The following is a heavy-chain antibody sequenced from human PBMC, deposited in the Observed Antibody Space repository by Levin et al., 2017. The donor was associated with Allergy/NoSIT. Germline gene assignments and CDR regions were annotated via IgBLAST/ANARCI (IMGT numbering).Heavy chain of an antibody. D-gene: IGHD6-19*01. Sequence: SQTLSLTCAVYGGSFSGFYWSWIRQPPGKGLEWIGDINHRGSTNYNPSLKSRVTISVDTSKNQFSLHLDSVTAADTAVYYCARGRAVKYFGTALLYWGQGTLVTVSP. V-gene: IGHV4-34*01. CDR1: GGSFSGFY. CDR3: ARGRAVKYFGTALLY. CDR2: INHRGST. J-gene: IGHJ4*02.